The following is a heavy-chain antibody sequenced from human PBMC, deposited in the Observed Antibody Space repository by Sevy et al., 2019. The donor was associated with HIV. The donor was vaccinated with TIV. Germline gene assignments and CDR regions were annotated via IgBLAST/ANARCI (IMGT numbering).Heavy chain of an antibody. CDR3: ASTRDYYESNGYYFDF. D-gene: IGHD3-22*01. J-gene: IGHJ4*02. CDR1: GSTLTQLP. CDR2: FDPEDGKT. V-gene: IGHV1-24*01. Sequence: ASVKVSCKVSGSTLTQLPMHWVRQAPGIGLEWMVTFDPEDGKTLYAQKFQGRVTMTEDTSTHTAYMELSSLTSEDTAIYYCASTRDYYESNGYYFDFWGQGTLVTVSS.